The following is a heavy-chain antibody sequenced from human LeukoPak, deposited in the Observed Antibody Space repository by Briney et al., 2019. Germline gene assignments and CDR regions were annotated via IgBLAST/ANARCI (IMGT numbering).Heavy chain of an antibody. Sequence: SVKVSCKAFGFTFTSSVMQWVRQARGQRLEWIGWIVVGSDNTNYAQKFQERVTITRDMSTSTAYMELSRLGSEDTAVYFSAAVIDSGSYYVADYWGQGTLVTVSS. CDR3: AAVIDSGSYYVADY. CDR2: IVVGSDNT. V-gene: IGHV1-58*02. CDR1: GFTFTSSV. J-gene: IGHJ4*02. D-gene: IGHD1-26*01.